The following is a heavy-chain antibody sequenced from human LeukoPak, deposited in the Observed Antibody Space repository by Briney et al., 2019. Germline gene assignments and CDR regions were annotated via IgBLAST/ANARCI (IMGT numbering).Heavy chain of an antibody. Sequence: GGSLRLSCSASGFTFSSYAMHWVRQAPGKGLEYVSAISSNGGSTYYADSVKGRFTISRDNSKNTLYLQMSSLRAEDTAVYYCVKGLISTGIAVAGDVNFDYWGQGTLVTVSS. CDR3: VKGLISTGIAVAGDVNFDY. V-gene: IGHV3-64D*06. CDR1: GFTFSSYA. J-gene: IGHJ4*02. CDR2: ISSNGGST. D-gene: IGHD6-19*01.